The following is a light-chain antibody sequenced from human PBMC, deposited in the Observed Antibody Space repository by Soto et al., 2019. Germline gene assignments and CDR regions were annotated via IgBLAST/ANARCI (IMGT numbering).Light chain of an antibody. CDR3: QHFNDYPLT. CDR1: QGVRSP. J-gene: IGKJ4*01. CDR2: GAS. V-gene: IGKV1D-13*01. Sequence: AIQLTQSPSSLSASVGDRVTITCRASQGVRSPLAWSQQKPGKAPKFLIFGASSLGTGVPSRFSASGSGTDFTLTISILQHEDFATYYCQHFNDYPLTVGGGTKVEIK.